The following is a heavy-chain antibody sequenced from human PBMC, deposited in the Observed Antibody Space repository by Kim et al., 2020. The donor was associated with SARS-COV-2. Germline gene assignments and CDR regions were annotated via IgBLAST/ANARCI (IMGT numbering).Heavy chain of an antibody. D-gene: IGHD2-15*01. CDR3: ASTPSYCSGGSCQWGDY. J-gene: IGHJ4*02. Sequence: SVKVSCKASGGTFSSYAISWVRQAPGQGLEWMGGIIPIFGTTNYAQKFQGRVTITADESTSIAYMELSSLRSEDTAVYYCASTPSYCSGGSCQWGDYWGQGTLVTVSS. V-gene: IGHV1-69*13. CDR2: IIPIFGTT. CDR1: GGTFSSYA.